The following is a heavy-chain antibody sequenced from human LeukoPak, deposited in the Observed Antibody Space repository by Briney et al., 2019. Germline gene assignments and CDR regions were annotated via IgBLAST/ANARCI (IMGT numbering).Heavy chain of an antibody. CDR2: INSDGSST. J-gene: IGHJ6*02. CDR1: GFTFSSYW. Sequence: GGSLRLSCAASGFTFSSYWMHWVRQAPGKGLVWVSRINSDGSSTSYADSVKGRFTISRDNAKNTLYLQMSSLRAEDTAVYYCASMAVAGTVYHYGMDVWGQGTTVTVSS. D-gene: IGHD6-19*01. CDR3: ASMAVAGTVYHYGMDV. V-gene: IGHV3-74*01.